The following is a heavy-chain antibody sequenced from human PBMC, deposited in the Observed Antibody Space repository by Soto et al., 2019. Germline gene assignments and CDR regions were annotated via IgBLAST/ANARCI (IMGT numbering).Heavy chain of an antibody. CDR3: ARARGARYFDY. CDR2: IYYSGST. V-gene: IGHV4-30-4*01. Sequence: QVQLQEPGPGLVKPSQTLSLTCTVSVGSISSGDYSWSWIRQPPGKGLEWIGYIYYSGSTYYNPSLKSRVTISVDTSKNQFSLKLSSVTAADTAVYYCARARGARYFDYWGQGTLVTVSS. J-gene: IGHJ4*02. D-gene: IGHD2-15*01. CDR1: VGSISSGDYS.